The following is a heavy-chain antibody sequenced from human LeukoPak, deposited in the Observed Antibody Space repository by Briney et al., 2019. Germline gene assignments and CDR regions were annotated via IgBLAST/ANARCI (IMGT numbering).Heavy chain of an antibody. J-gene: IGHJ4*02. CDR2: IWYDGGNK. D-gene: IGHD3-22*01. CDR3: ARDPYDSSGYYYHFFDY. Sequence: PGGSLRLSCAASGFTFSSYGMHWVRQAPGKGLEWVAVIWYDGGNKYYADSVKGRFTISRDNSKNTLYLQMNSLRAEDTAVYYCARDPYDSSGYYYHFFDYWGQGTLVTVSS. V-gene: IGHV3-33*01. CDR1: GFTFSSYG.